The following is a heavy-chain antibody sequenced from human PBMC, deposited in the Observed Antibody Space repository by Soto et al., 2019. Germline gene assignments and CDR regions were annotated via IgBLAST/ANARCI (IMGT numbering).Heavy chain of an antibody. CDR1: GGSISSGDYY. CDR2: IYYSGST. V-gene: IGHV4-30-4*01. CDR3: ARGGSITMVRGVSPGFDY. Sequence: QVQLQESGPGLVKPSQTLSLTCTVSGGSISSGDYYWSWIRQPPGKGLEWIGYIYYSGSTYYNPSLKSRVTISVDTSKNQFSLKLSSVTAADTAVYYCARGGSITMVRGVSPGFDYWGQGTLVTVSS. D-gene: IGHD3-10*01. J-gene: IGHJ4*02.